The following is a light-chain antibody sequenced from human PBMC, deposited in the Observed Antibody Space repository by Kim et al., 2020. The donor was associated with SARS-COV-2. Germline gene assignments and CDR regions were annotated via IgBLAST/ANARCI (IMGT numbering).Light chain of an antibody. V-gene: IGKV3-15*01. CDR3: QQYNNGPPMYT. CDR1: QSVSRN. J-gene: IGKJ2*01. CDR2: GAS. Sequence: EIVMTQSPGTLSVSPGERATLSCRASQSVSRNLAWYQHKPGQAPRLLIYGASNRAIGVPDRCSGSGSGTEFTLTISSLQSEDFALYYCQQYNNGPPMYTFGQGPSWRS.